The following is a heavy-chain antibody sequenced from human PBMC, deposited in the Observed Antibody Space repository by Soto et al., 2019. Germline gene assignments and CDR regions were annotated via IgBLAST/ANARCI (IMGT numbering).Heavy chain of an antibody. CDR3: ARGSSIAGLYYGMDV. J-gene: IGHJ6*02. V-gene: IGHV4-31*03. CDR1: GGSISSGGYY. CDR2: NYYSGIT. D-gene: IGHD6-6*01. Sequence: QVQLQESGPGLVKPSQTLSLTFTVSGGSISSGGYYWTWIRQHPGKGLEWIGYNYYSGITYYNPSLKSRVTISLDTSKLQFSLKLRSVTAADTAVYYCARGSSIAGLYYGMDVWGQGTTVTVSS.